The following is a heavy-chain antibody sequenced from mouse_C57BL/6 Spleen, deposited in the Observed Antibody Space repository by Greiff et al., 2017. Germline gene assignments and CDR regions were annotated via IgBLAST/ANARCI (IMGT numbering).Heavy chain of an antibody. V-gene: IGHV1-26*01. CDR1: GYTFTDYY. J-gene: IGHJ2*01. Sequence: EVQLQQSGPELVKPGASVKISCKASGYTFTDYYMNWVKQSHGQSLEWIGDINPNNGGTSYNQKFKGKATLTVDKSSSTAYMELRSLTSEDSAVYCCARRDYSGSTFGYWGQGTTLTVSS. CDR3: ARRDYSGSTFGY. CDR2: INPNNGGT. D-gene: IGHD1-1*01.